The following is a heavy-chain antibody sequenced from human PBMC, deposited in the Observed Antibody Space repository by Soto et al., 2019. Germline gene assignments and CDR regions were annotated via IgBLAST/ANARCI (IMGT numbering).Heavy chain of an antibody. J-gene: IGHJ2*01. CDR2: IYYSGST. Sequence: KTSETLSLTCTVSGGSISSSSYYWGWIRQPPGKGLEWIGSIYYSGSTYYNPSLKSRVTISVDTSKNQFSLKLSSVTAADTAVYYCASLYSDFEWYFDLWGRGTLVTVSS. CDR3: ASLYSDFEWYFDL. D-gene: IGHD1-26*01. CDR1: GGSISSSSYY. V-gene: IGHV4-39*01.